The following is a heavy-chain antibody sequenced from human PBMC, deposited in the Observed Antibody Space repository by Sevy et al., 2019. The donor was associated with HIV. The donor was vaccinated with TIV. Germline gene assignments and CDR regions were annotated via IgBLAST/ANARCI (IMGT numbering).Heavy chain of an antibody. D-gene: IGHD3-22*01. Sequence: GGSLRLSCAASGFTFSNAWMSWVRQAPGKGLEWVGRIKSKTDGGTTDYAAPMKGRFTISRDDSTNTQYLQMNSLKTETTAVYYGTTDLREIVVVIDDAFDIWGQGTMVTVSS. J-gene: IGHJ3*02. CDR2: IKSKTDGGTT. CDR3: TTDLREIVVVIDDAFDI. CDR1: GFTFSNAW. V-gene: IGHV3-15*01.